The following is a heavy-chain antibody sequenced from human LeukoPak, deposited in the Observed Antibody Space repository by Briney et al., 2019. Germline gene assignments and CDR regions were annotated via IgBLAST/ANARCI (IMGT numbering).Heavy chain of an antibody. Sequence: GGSLRLSCAASGLTLSGYSMNWLRQAPGKGLEWVSYITTSSKYIYYADSVRGRFTISRDNAKNSLFLQMDSLRADDTAIYYCARSHCPLKYGECEGMDYWGQGALVTVSS. CDR3: ARSHCPLKYGECEGMDY. D-gene: IGHD2-8*01. CDR1: GLTLSGYS. CDR2: ITTSSKYI. V-gene: IGHV3-21*01. J-gene: IGHJ4*02.